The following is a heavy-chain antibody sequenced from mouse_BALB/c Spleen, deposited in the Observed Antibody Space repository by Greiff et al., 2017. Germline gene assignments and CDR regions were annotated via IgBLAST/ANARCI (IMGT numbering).Heavy chain of an antibody. CDR2: IWAGGST. J-gene: IGHJ4*01. CDR3: ARVADFNAMDY. Sequence: VQRVESGPGLVAPSQSLSITCTVSGFSLTSYGVHWVRQPPGKGLEWLGVIWAGGSTNYNSALMSRLSISKDNSKSQVFLKMNSLQTDDTAMYYCARVADFNAMDYWGQGTSVTVSS. V-gene: IGHV2-9*02. CDR1: GFSLTSYG.